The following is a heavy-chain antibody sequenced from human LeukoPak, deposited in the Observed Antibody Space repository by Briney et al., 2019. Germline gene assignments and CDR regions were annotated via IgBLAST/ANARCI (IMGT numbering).Heavy chain of an antibody. CDR1: GFIVSSNY. V-gene: IGHV3-53*01. J-gene: IGHJ6*02. CDR3: ARDSETGTGWYYYGMDV. D-gene: IGHD3/OR15-3a*01. CDR2: LYSGGSA. Sequence: GGSLRLSCAASGFIVSSNYMNWVRQAPGKGLEWIAVLYSGGSAYYADSVKGRFTISRDNSKNTLYLQIYSLRAEDTAIYYCARDSETGTGWYYYGMDVWGQGTTVTVSS.